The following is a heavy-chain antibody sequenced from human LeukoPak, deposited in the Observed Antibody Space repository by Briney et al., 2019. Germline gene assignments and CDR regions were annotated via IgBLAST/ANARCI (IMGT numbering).Heavy chain of an antibody. CDR3: ARKRPFDY. V-gene: IGHV3-21*01. CDR1: GFTFSSYW. Sequence: GGPLRLSCAASGFTFSSYWMHWVRQAPGKGLEWVSSISSSSSYIYYADSVKGRFTISRDNAKNSLYLQMNSLRAEDTAVYYCARKRPFDYWGQGTLVTVSS. J-gene: IGHJ4*02. CDR2: ISSSSSYI.